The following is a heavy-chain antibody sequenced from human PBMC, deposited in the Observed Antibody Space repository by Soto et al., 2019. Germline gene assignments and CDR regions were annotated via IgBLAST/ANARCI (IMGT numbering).Heavy chain of an antibody. D-gene: IGHD3-16*02. CDR2: IKEDGSEK. J-gene: IGHJ5*02. CDR3: ARYRSLDP. Sequence: GSVRLSCADSGFILRNYWMSWVRQAPGMGLQWVASIKEDGSEKYYVDPVKGRFTISRENAKNSLYLQMNSLRAEDTAVYYCARYRSLDPWGQGILVTVSS. V-gene: IGHV3-7*03. CDR1: GFILRNYW.